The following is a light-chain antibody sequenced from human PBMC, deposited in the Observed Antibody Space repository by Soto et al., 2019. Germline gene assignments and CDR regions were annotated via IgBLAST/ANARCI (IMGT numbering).Light chain of an antibody. CDR3: QQHSTWRYA. J-gene: IGKJ2*01. CDR1: LSVGNN. CDR2: DAS. Sequence: EIVLTQSPATLSLSPGERATLSCRASLSVGNNLAWYQQRPGQAPRLLIYDASNRATGFPPRFSGSGSGTDFTLTISSLEPEDSAVYYCQQHSTWRYAFGQGTKLEIK. V-gene: IGKV3-11*01.